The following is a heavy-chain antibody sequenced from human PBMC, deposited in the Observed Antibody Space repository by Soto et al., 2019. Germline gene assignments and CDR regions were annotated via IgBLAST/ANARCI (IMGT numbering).Heavy chain of an antibody. CDR1: GGSISRYY. Sequence: SETLSLTCTVSGGSISRYYWSWIRQPPGKGLEWIGHIYYSGSTNYNPSLKSRVTISVDTSKNQFSLKLSSVTAADTAVYYCARVPDRWGQGTLVTVSS. CDR2: IYYSGST. J-gene: IGHJ5*02. V-gene: IGHV4-59*12. CDR3: ARVPDR. D-gene: IGHD2-2*01.